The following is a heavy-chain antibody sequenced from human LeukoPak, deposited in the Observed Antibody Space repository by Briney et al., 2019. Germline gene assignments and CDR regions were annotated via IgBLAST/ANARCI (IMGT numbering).Heavy chain of an antibody. V-gene: IGHV1-18*01. CDR1: GYTFTSYG. J-gene: IGHJ4*02. CDR3: AREGRITMVRGSRLIDY. Sequence: GASVKVSCKASGYTFTSYGIIWVRQAPGQGLEWMGWISAYNGNTNYAQKLQGRVTMTTDTSTSTAYMELRSLRSDDTAVYYCAREGRITMVRGSRLIDYWGQGTLVTVSP. CDR2: ISAYNGNT. D-gene: IGHD3-10*01.